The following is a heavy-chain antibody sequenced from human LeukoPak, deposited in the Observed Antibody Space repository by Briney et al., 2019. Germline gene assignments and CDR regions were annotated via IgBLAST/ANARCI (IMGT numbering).Heavy chain of an antibody. V-gene: IGHV3-11*01. CDR3: VRDEYGFGDGYNSGYYFDY. CDR2: ISSSGSTI. D-gene: IGHD5-24*01. Sequence: PGGSLRLSCAASGFTFSDYYMSWIRQAPGKGLEWVSYISSSGSTIYYADSVKGRFTISRDNAKNSLYLQMNSLRAEDTAVYYCVRDEYGFGDGYNSGYYFDYWGQGTLVTVSS. J-gene: IGHJ4*02. CDR1: GFTFSDYY.